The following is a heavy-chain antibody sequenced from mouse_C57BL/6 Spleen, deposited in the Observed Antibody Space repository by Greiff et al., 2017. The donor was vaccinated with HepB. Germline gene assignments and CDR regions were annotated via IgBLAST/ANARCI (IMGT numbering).Heavy chain of an antibody. V-gene: IGHV5-9*01. CDR3: ARHGDTTVANWYFDV. CDR1: GFTFSSYT. CDR2: ISGGGGNT. J-gene: IGHJ1*03. D-gene: IGHD1-1*01. Sequence: EVQRVESGGGLVKPGGSLKLSCAASGFTFSSYTMSWVRQTPEKRLEWVATISGGGGNTYYPDSVKGRFTISRDNAKNTLYLQMSSLRSEDTALYYCARHGDTTVANWYFDVWGTGTTVTVSS.